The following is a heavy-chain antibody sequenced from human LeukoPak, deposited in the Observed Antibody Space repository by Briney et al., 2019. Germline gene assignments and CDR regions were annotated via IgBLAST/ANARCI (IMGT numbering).Heavy chain of an antibody. CDR2: IYPTDSIT. CDR3: ARLAPDYADYWFDP. J-gene: IGHJ5*02. V-gene: IGHV5-51*01. Sequence: KRGESLKTSCQTSGYDFSTKWIGWVRQMPGKGLEWMGIIYPTDSITRYSPSFQGHVSISVDTSINTAYLQWASLRPSDTAMYFCARLAPDYADYWFDPWGQGTLVTVSS. D-gene: IGHD4-17*01. CDR1: GYDFSTKW.